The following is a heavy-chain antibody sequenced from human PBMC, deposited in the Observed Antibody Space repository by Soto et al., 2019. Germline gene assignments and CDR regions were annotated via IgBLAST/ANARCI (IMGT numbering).Heavy chain of an antibody. Sequence: SVKVSCKASGGTFSSYAISWVRQAPGQGLGWMGGIIPIFGTANYAQKFQGRVTITADESTSTAYMELSSLRSEDTAVYYCARLPYTAMALYYYYGMDVWGQVTTVTVSS. CDR2: IIPIFGTA. V-gene: IGHV1-69*13. J-gene: IGHJ6*02. CDR3: ARLPYTAMALYYYYGMDV. CDR1: GGTFSSYA. D-gene: IGHD5-18*01.